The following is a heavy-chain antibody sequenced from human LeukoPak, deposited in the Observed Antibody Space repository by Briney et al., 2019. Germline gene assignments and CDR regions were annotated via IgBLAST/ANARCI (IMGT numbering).Heavy chain of an antibody. J-gene: IGHJ5*02. CDR1: GYTFTSYG. D-gene: IGHD3-22*01. Sequence: ASVKVSCKASGYTFTSYGISWVRQAPGQGLEWMGWISAYNGNTNYAQKLQGRVTMTTDTSTSTAYMELRSLRSDDPAVYYCARRRGLNYDSSGYSGWFDPWGQGTLVTVSS. V-gene: IGHV1-18*01. CDR2: ISAYNGNT. CDR3: ARRRGLNYDSSGYSGWFDP.